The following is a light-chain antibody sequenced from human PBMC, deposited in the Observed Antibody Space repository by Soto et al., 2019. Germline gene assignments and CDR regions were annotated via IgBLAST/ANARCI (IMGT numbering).Light chain of an antibody. CDR1: SSNIRHYDY. CDR3: CSLTTSDTYG. V-gene: IGLV2-14*03. J-gene: IGLJ1*01. CDR2: HVT. Sequence: SLLTQPASVSGSRGQLITISRTVTSSNIRHYDYFSWYQQDPGKAPKLMIYHVTYRPSRVSNRYSGSTSGNSASLTISGLQADDEADYYCCSLTTSDTYGFGSGTKVTVL.